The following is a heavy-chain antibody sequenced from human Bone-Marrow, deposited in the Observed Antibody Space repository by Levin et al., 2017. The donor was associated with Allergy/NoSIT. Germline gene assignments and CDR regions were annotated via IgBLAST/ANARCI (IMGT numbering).Heavy chain of an antibody. J-gene: IGHJ3*01. Sequence: SQTLSLTCTVSGGSVNSGSYYWNWIRQSPEKGLEWIGCIYYSGTTNYNPSLKSRVTISVDSSKNQFSLKMTSVTAEDTAVYYCASPVGGWERLHDAFDFWGQGTMVTVSS. V-gene: IGHV4-61*01. D-gene: IGHD3-16*01. CDR3: ASPVGGWERLHDAFDF. CDR2: IYYSGTT. CDR1: GGSVNSGSYY.